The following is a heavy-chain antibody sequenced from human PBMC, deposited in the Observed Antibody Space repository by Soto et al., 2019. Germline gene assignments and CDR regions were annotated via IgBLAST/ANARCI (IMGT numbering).Heavy chain of an antibody. CDR3: AKGAGPAWFRH. CDR2: ISTTGGT. J-gene: IGHJ1*01. D-gene: IGHD3-10*01. CDR1: GCSTMTYH. Sequence: PXETLSLTCSVSGCSTMTYHWSWIRQPAGKGLEWIGRISTTGGTNYSPSLESRVTMSLDTSKNQFSLELTSVTAADTAIYYCAKGAGPAWFRHWGQGSVVTV. V-gene: IGHV4-4*07.